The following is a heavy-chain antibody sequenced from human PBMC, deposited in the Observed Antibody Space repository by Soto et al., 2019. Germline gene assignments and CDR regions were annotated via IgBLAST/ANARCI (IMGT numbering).Heavy chain of an antibody. CDR1: GGTFSSYA. J-gene: IGHJ3*02. V-gene: IGHV1-69*13. D-gene: IGHD5-12*01. CDR2: IIPIFGTA. CDR3: ARCPIEMATIRNAFDI. Sequence: ASVKVSCKASGGTFSSYAISWVRQAPGQGLEWMGGIIPIFGTANYAQKFQGRVTITADESTSTAYMELSSLRSEDTAVYYCARCPIEMATIRNAFDIWGQGTMVTVSS.